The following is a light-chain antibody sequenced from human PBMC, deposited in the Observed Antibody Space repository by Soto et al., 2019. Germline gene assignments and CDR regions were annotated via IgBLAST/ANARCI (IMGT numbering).Light chain of an antibody. V-gene: IGKV1-33*01. CDR1: QDITDY. CDR3: QRSEALVLS. J-gene: IGKJ4*01. CDR2: DAA. Sequence: DIQMTQSPSSLSASVGDRVTITCQASQDITDYLHWYQQKPGKAPRLLIYDAANMETGVPSSMSGRGSGTYFSFTMSSRQTEDIARYSCQRSEALVLSFGAGTKVEIK.